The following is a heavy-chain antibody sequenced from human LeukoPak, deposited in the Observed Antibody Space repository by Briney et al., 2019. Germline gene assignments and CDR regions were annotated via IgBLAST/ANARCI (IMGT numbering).Heavy chain of an antibody. CDR3: ARLEPAIVPASDAFDI. CDR2: IIPIFGTA. D-gene: IGHD2-2*01. J-gene: IGHJ3*02. Sequence: GASVKVSCKASGGTFSSYAISWVRQAPGQGLEWMGGIIPIFGTANYAQKFQGRVTITADESTSTAYMELSSLRSEDTAVYYCARLEPAIVPASDAFDIWGQGTMVTVSS. CDR1: GGTFSSYA. V-gene: IGHV1-69*13.